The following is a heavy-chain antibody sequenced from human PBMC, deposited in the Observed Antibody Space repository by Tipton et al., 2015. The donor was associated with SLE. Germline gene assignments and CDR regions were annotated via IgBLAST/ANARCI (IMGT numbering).Heavy chain of an antibody. CDR1: GDSISSNAYY. D-gene: IGHD3-22*01. CDR3: ARDAPRGYYEGWWFFDL. V-gene: IGHV4-39*07. Sequence: PGLVKPSETLSLTCFVSGDSISSNAYYWGWIRQPTGKGLEWIGNIHHSGRTYYNTSLKSRATISLDTPKNQFSLTLLSVTAADTSVYFCARDAPRGYYEGWWFFDLWGRGSLVSVSS. CDR2: IHHSGRT. J-gene: IGHJ2*01.